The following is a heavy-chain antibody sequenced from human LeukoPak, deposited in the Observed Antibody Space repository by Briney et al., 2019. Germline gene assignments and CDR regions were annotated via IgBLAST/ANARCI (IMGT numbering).Heavy chain of an antibody. Sequence: EASVKVSCKASGYTFTSYDINWVRQAPGQGLEWMGIINPSGGSTSYAQKFQGRVTMTRDTSTSTVYMELSSLRSEDTAVYYCARDYYGSGSPLSIWGQGTMVTVSS. CDR3: ARDYYGSGSPLSI. D-gene: IGHD3-10*01. J-gene: IGHJ3*02. V-gene: IGHV1-46*01. CDR2: INPSGGST. CDR1: GYTFTSYD.